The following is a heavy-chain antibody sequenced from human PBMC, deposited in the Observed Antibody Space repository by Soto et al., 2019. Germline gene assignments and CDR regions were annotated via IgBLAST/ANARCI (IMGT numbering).Heavy chain of an antibody. CDR3: ARDGLNFYPRDFHNWCDP. Sequence: ASVKVSCKASGYTFTSYAMHWVRQAPGQRLEWMGWINAGNGNTKYSQKFQGRVTITRDTSASTAYMELSSLRSEDTAVYYCARDGLNFYPRDFHNWCDPWGQGTRVTVSS. V-gene: IGHV1-3*01. CDR1: GYTFTSYA. CDR2: INAGNGNT. J-gene: IGHJ5*02.